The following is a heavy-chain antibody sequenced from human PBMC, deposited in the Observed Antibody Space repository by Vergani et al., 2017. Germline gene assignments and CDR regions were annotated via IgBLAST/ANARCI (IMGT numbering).Heavy chain of an antibody. CDR3: TTDGRGFTVTTNPIDY. CDR2: IKSKTDGGTT. CDR1: GFTFSNAW. J-gene: IGHJ4*02. D-gene: IGHD4-17*01. Sequence: VQLVESGGGVVQPGRSLRLSCAASGFTFSNAWMSWVRQAPGKGLEWVGRIKSKTDGGTTDYAAPVKGRFTISRDDSKNTLYLQMNSLKTEDTAVYYCTTDGRGFTVTTNPIDYWGQGTLVTVSS. V-gene: IGHV3-15*01.